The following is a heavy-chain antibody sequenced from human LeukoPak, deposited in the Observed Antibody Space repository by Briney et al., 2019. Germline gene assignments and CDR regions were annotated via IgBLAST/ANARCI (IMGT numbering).Heavy chain of an antibody. CDR3: AREQLTGHSNNGPFGY. V-gene: IGHV3-23*01. D-gene: IGHD1/OR15-1a*01. Sequence: GGSLRLSCAASGFTFSGYAMSWVRQAPGRGLEWVSAISGSGGSTYYADSVKGRFTISRDNSKSTLYLQMNSLSPEDTAVYYCAREQLTGHSNNGPFGYWGQGALVTVSS. J-gene: IGHJ4*02. CDR2: ISGSGGST. CDR1: GFTFSGYA.